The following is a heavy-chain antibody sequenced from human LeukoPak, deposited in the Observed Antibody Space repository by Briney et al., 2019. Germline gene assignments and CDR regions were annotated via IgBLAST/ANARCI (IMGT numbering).Heavy chain of an antibody. J-gene: IGHJ4*02. D-gene: IGHD3-3*01. Sequence: GGSLRLSCAASGFTFSSYEMNWVRQAPGKGLEWVSYISSSGSTIYYADSLKGRFTISRDNAKNSLYLQMNSLRAEDTAVYYCARGADDFWSGYYWVHFDYWGQGTLVTVSS. V-gene: IGHV3-48*03. CDR3: ARGADDFWSGYYWVHFDY. CDR1: GFTFSSYE. CDR2: ISSSGSTI.